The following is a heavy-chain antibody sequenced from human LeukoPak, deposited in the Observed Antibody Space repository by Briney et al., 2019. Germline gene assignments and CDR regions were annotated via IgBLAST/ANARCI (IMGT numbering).Heavy chain of an antibody. Sequence: SETLSLTCGVYGGSLSGYYWSWIRQPPGKGLEWIGYIHYSGSSNYNPSLKSRVTISLDTSKNQFSLKLSSVTAADTAVYYCARGAAATYWGQGTLVTVSS. CDR2: IHYSGSS. D-gene: IGHD6-13*01. CDR3: ARGAAATY. CDR1: GGSLSGYY. J-gene: IGHJ4*02. V-gene: IGHV4-59*01.